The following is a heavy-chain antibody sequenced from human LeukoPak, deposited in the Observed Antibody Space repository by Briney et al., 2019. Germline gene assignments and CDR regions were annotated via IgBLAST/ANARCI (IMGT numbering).Heavy chain of an antibody. V-gene: IGHV3-7*01. Sequence: GGSLRLSCTASGFTLSADWMSWVRQAPGKGLEWVATIMETGNEKFYVDSVKGRFTISGDNAKNSLYLQMNSLRADDSAVYYCPRDPLDVWGQGTLVTVSS. J-gene: IGHJ4*02. D-gene: IGHD3-16*01. CDR3: PRDPLDV. CDR1: GFTLSADW. CDR2: IMETGNEK.